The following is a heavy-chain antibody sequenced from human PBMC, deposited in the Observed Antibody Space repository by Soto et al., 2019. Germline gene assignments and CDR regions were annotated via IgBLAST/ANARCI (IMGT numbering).Heavy chain of an antibody. CDR3: AKVSVTTRAFDY. V-gene: IGHV3-23*01. J-gene: IGHJ4*02. CDR2: ISGSGGST. Sequence: PGGSLRLSCAASGFTFSSYAMSRVLQAPGKGLEWVSAISGSGGSTYYADSVKGRFTISRDNSKNTLYLQMNSLRAEDTAVYYCAKVSVTTRAFDYWGQGTLVTVSS. CDR1: GFTFSSYA. D-gene: IGHD4-4*01.